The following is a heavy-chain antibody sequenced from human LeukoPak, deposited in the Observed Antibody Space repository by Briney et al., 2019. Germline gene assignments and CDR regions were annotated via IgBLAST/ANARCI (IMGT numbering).Heavy chain of an antibody. CDR3: ARYGLVEFRNAFQY. D-gene: IGHD6-6*01. V-gene: IGHV4-61*01. CDR2: IHDRGSD. CDR1: GASITTTNFW. Sequence: SETLSLTCSVSGASITTTNFWWTWIRQSPGRELEWIGYIHDRGSDKYNPALESRATLSVDTSKSQFSLKLNSVTAADTAVYYCARYGLVEFRNAFQYWGQGILVSVSS. J-gene: IGHJ1*01.